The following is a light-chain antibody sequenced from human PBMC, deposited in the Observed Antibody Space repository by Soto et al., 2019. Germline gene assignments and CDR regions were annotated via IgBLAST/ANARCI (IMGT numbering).Light chain of an antibody. Sequence: AIQMTQSPSSLSASVGDIVTITCRASQGIRNDLGWYQQKPGKAPKLLIYAASSLQSGVPSRFSGSGSGTDFTLTISCLQSEDFATYYCQQYYSYPWTLGQGTKVDNK. J-gene: IGKJ1*01. CDR2: AAS. CDR3: QQYYSYPWT. CDR1: QGIRND. V-gene: IGKV1-6*01.